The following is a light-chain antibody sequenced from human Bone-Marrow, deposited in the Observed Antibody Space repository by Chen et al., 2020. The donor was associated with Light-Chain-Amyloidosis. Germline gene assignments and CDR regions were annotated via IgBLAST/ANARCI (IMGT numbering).Light chain of an antibody. V-gene: IGLV2-14*01. CDR1: SSDVGGDNH. Sequence: QLALTQPASVSGSPGQSTTISCTGTSSDVGGDNHVSWYQQHPDKAPKLMIYEVTNRPSWVPDRFSGSKSDNTASLTISGLQTEDEADYFCSSYTITNTLVFGSGTRVTVL. J-gene: IGLJ1*01. CDR2: EVT. CDR3: SSYTITNTLV.